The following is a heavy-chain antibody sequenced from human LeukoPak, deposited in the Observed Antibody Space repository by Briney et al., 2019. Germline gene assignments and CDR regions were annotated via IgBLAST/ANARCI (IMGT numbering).Heavy chain of an antibody. Sequence: ASVKVSCKASGYTFTSFYMHWVRQAPGQGLEWVGIINPNSGSTFYAQKFQGRVTMTEDTSTDTAYMELSSLRSEDTAVYYCATYDSSGWGQGTLVTVSS. D-gene: IGHD3-22*01. CDR1: GYTFTSFY. V-gene: IGHV1-46*01. CDR2: INPNSGST. CDR3: ATYDSSG. J-gene: IGHJ4*02.